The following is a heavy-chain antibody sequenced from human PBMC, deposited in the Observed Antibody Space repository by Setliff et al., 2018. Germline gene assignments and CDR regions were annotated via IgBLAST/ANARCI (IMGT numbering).Heavy chain of an antibody. CDR3: ARGDSGYDSGDY. D-gene: IGHD5-12*01. Sequence: ESLKISCKASGYSFTDYWIAWVRQMPGKGLEWMGIIYPSNSNIKYSPSFEAQITFSVDKSITTAYLQWSSLKASDTAMYYCARGDSGYDSGDYWGQGTLVTVSS. CDR1: GYSFTDYW. CDR2: IYPSNSNI. V-gene: IGHV5-51*01. J-gene: IGHJ4*02.